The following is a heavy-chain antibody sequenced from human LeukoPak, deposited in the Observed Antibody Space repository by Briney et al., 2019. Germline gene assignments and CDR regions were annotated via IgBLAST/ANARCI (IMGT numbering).Heavy chain of an antibody. D-gene: IGHD6-13*01. J-gene: IGHJ3*02. Sequence: SVKVSCKASGGTFSSYAISWVRQAPGQGLEWMGGIIPIFGTANYAQKFQGRVTITADKSTSTAYMELSSLRSEDTAVYYCARPHIAAAGTTAFDIWGQGTMVTVSS. CDR1: GGTFSSYA. CDR3: ARPHIAAAGTTAFDI. CDR2: IIPIFGTA. V-gene: IGHV1-69*06.